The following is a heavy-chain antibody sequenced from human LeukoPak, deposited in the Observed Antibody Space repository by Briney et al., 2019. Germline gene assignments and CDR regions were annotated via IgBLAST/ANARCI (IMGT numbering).Heavy chain of an antibody. J-gene: IGHJ6*02. CDR2: ISSDGYRT. D-gene: IGHD6-6*01. V-gene: IGHV3-30*03. Sequence: PGGSLRLSCAASGFPFSTYNMHWVRQAPDKGLQWVAVISSDGYRTDYPDSVKGRFTISRENAKNSLYLQMNSLRAGDTAVYYCARAPPYSSASWGYYGMDVWGQGTTVTVSS. CDR3: ARAPPYSSASWGYYGMDV. CDR1: GFPFSTYN.